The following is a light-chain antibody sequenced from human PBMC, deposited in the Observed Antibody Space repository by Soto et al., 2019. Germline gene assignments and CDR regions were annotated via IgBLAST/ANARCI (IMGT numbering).Light chain of an antibody. Sequence: QSVLTQPASVSGSPGQSITISCTGTSSDDGSYNFVSWYQHHAGTAPKLIIYQVTNRPSGVSDRFSASKSGDTASLTISGLQAEDEAIYYCSSYTGFSTDILFGGGTKLTVL. CDR2: QVT. CDR3: SSYTGFSTDIL. CDR1: SSDDGSYNF. V-gene: IGLV2-14*01. J-gene: IGLJ2*01.